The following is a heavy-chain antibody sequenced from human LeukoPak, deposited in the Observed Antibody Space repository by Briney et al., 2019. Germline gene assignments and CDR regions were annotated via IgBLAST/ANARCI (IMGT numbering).Heavy chain of an antibody. J-gene: IGHJ4*02. D-gene: IGHD6-13*01. Sequence: GGSLRLSCVASGLSVRGSYMSWVRQAPGKGLEWVPVIYSGDRTYYADSVKCRFTISRDTSKNTLYLQMNNLRADDTAMYYCTRDLTGTTWSENDYWGQGTLVTISS. CDR3: TRDLTGTTWSENDY. V-gene: IGHV3-53*01. CDR2: IYSGDRT. CDR1: GLSVRGSY.